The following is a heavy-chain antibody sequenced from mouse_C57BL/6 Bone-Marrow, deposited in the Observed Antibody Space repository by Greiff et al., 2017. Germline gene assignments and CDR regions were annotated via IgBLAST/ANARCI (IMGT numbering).Heavy chain of an antibody. Sequence: EVKLVESGGGLVKPGGSLKLSCAASGFTFSSYAMSWVRQTPEKRLEWVATISDGGSYTYYPDNVKGRFTISRDNAKNNLYLQMSHLKSEDTAMYYCARALITTVVADYWGKGTTLTVSS. D-gene: IGHD1-1*01. CDR2: ISDGGSYT. V-gene: IGHV5-4*03. CDR1: GFTFSSYA. CDR3: ARALITTVVADY. J-gene: IGHJ2*01.